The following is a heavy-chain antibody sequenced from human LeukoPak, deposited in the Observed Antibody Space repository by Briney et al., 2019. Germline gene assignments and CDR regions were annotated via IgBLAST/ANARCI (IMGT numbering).Heavy chain of an antibody. Sequence: QPGRSLRLSCAASGFTFSSYGMHWVRQAPGKGLEWVAVISYDGSNKYYADPVKGRFTISRDNSKNTLYLQMNSLRAEDTAVYYCAKDRSGYVFDYWGQGTLVTVSS. CDR1: GFTFSSYG. CDR2: ISYDGSNK. CDR3: AKDRSGYVFDY. J-gene: IGHJ4*02. D-gene: IGHD5-12*01. V-gene: IGHV3-30*18.